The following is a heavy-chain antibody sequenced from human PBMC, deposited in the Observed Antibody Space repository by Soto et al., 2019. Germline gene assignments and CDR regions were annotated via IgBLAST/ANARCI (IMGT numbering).Heavy chain of an antibody. CDR2: MSYSGAT. D-gene: IGHD4-17*01. CDR3: ARHDNWGHDYGDLLYYYYGMDV. Sequence: SETLSLTCTVSGASITNYYWTWIRQSPGKGLEWVGYMSYSGATNSSPSLKSRVTISVDTSKNQFSLKLSSVTAADTAVYYCARHDNWGHDYGDLLYYYYGMDVWGQGTTVTVSS. V-gene: IGHV4-59*08. CDR1: GASITNYY. J-gene: IGHJ6*02.